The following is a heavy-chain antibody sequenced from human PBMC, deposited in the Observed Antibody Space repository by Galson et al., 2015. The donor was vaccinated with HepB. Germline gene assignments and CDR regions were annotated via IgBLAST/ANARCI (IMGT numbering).Heavy chain of an antibody. CDR3: SRYYYDGTGYNDY. V-gene: IGHV7-4-1*01. CDR1: GYSFTSYA. D-gene: IGHD3-22*01. J-gene: IGHJ4*02. Sequence: SVKVSCKASGYSFTSYAMTWVRQAPGQGLEWMGWINTDTENSTYVQGFTGRFVFSLDTAVSTAYLQIGSLNTEDTAIYYCSRYYYDGTGYNDYWGQGTLVTVSS. CDR2: INTDTENS.